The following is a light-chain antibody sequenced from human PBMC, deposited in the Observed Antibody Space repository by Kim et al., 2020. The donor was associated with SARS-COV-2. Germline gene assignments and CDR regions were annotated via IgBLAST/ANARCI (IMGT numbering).Light chain of an antibody. V-gene: IGKV1-17*01. J-gene: IGKJ2*01. CDR1: QDIRSD. Sequence: SASVGDRVTITCRASQDIRSDLGWFQQKPGKAPKRLIYDAISVESGVPSRFSGSGSGTEFTLTINSLRPEDFTTYYCLQHRSFPYTFGRGTKLEI. CDR3: LQHRSFPYT. CDR2: DAI.